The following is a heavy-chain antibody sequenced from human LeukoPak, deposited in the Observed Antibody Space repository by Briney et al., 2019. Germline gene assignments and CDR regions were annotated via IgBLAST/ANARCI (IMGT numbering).Heavy chain of an antibody. V-gene: IGHV4-59*01. D-gene: IGHD3-3*01. CDR1: GGSINNYY. CDR3: ARASSTPGSGYYHFDY. CDR2: IYYTGIT. Sequence: SETLSLTCIVSGGSINNYYWSWVRQSPGRGLEWIGYIYYTGITNYNPSLRSRVILSVDTSKNQFSLKLRSVTAADTAVYFCARASSTPGSGYYHFDYWGQGTLVTVSS. J-gene: IGHJ4*02.